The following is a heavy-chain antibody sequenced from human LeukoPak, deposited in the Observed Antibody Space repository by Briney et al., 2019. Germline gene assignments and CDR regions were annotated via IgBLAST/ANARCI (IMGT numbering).Heavy chain of an antibody. CDR1: GGSINNYY. Sequence: SETLSLTCTVSGGSINNYYWGWIRQPPGKGLEWIGYIYTSGTTNYNPSLKSRVTISVDTSKNQFSLKLTSVTAADTAVYYCARLAGHSGNYPNYDYWGQGSLVTVSS. CDR3: ARLAGHSGNYPNYDY. V-gene: IGHV4-4*09. CDR2: IYTSGTT. J-gene: IGHJ4*02. D-gene: IGHD1-26*01.